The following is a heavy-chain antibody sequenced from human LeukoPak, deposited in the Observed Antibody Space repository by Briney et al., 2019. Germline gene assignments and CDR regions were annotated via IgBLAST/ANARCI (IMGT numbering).Heavy chain of an antibody. CDR3: ARGRRGSGSYYSPFDY. CDR1: GGSFSGYY. D-gene: IGHD3-10*01. CDR2: INHGGST. V-gene: IGHV4-34*01. Sequence: PSETLSLTCAVYGGSFSGYYWSWIRQPPGKGLEWIGEINHGGSTNYNPSLKSRVTISVDTSKNQFSLKLSSVTAADTAVYYCARGRRGSGSYYSPFDYWGQGTLVTVSS. J-gene: IGHJ4*02.